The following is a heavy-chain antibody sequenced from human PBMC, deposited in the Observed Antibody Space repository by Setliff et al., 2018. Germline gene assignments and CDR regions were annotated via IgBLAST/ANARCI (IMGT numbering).Heavy chain of an antibody. CDR3: AKDRVESFHSGNYPSTY. V-gene: IGHV3-33*06. Sequence: GGSLRLSCAASGFTFSRYGMHWVRQPPGKGLEWVAVIYYDGSNTHYTDSVEGRFTISRDNSKNTLYLQMNSLRAEDTAVYYCAKDRVESFHSGNYPSTYWGQGTLVTVSS. D-gene: IGHD1-26*01. J-gene: IGHJ4*02. CDR2: IYYDGSNT. CDR1: GFTFSRYG.